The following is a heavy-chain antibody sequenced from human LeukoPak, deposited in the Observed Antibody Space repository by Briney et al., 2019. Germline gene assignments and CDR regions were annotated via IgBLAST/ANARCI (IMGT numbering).Heavy chain of an antibody. D-gene: IGHD1-26*01. CDR3: ARYSGSYYDVVDY. CDR1: GYTFTGYY. CDR2: INPNSGNT. Sequence: GASVKVSCKASGYTFTGYYMHWVRQAPGQGLEWMGWINPNSGNTGYAQKFQGRVTMTRNTSISTAYMELSSLRSEDTAVYYCARYSGSYYDVVDYWGQGTLVTVSS. J-gene: IGHJ4*02. V-gene: IGHV1-8*02.